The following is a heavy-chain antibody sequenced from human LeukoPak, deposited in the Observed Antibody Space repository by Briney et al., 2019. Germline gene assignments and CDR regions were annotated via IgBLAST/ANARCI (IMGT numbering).Heavy chain of an antibody. CDR2: IWYDGSNK. CDR1: GFTFSSYG. CDR3: ARDLWVAATNYFDY. Sequence: PGGSLRLSCAASGFTFSSYGMHWVRQAPGKGLEWVAVIWYDGSNKYYADSVKGRFTISRDNSKNTLYLQMNSLRAEDTAVYYCARDLWVAATNYFDYWGQGTLVTVSS. V-gene: IGHV3-33*01. J-gene: IGHJ4*02. D-gene: IGHD1-26*01.